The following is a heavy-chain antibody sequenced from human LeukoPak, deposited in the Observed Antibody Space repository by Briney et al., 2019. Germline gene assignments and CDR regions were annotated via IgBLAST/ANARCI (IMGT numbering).Heavy chain of an antibody. CDR1: GFTFSSYG. D-gene: IGHD6-19*01. CDR2: IWYDGSNK. Sequence: GESLRLSCAASGFTFSSYGMHWVRQAPGKGLEWVAVIWYDGSNKYYADSVKGRFTISRDNSKNTLYLQMNSLRAEDTAVYYCARASGSGWQFDYWGQGTLVTVSS. CDR3: ARASGSGWQFDY. V-gene: IGHV3-33*01. J-gene: IGHJ4*02.